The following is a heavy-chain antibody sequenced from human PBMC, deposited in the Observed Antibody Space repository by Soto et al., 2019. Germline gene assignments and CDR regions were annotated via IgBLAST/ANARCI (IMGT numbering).Heavy chain of an antibody. Sequence: GASVKVSCKASGYTFTSYYMHWVRQAPGQGLEWMGIINPSGGSTSYAQKFQGRVTMTRDTSTSTVYMELSSLRSEDTAVYYCARDLKPMVRGVNPLGDYGMDVWGQGTTVTVSS. D-gene: IGHD3-10*01. V-gene: IGHV1-46*01. CDR3: ARDLKPMVRGVNPLGDYGMDV. CDR2: INPSGGST. J-gene: IGHJ6*02. CDR1: GYTFTSYY.